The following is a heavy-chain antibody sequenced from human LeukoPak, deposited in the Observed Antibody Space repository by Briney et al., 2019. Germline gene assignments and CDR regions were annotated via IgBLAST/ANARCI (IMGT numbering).Heavy chain of an antibody. CDR3: AKDRIAAAGTVDY. CDR1: GFTVNNNH. V-gene: IGHV3-66*01. D-gene: IGHD6-13*01. CDR2: IYNDGNT. Sequence: GGSLRLSCVASGFTVNNNHESWVRQAPGKGLEWVSTIYNDGNTYYADSVKGRFTISRDNSKNTLYLQMNSLRAEDTAIYYCAKDRIAAAGTVDYWGQGTLVTVSS. J-gene: IGHJ4*02.